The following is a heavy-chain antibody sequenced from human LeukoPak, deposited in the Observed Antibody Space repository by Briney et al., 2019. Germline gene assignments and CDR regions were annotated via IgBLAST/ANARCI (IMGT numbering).Heavy chain of an antibody. D-gene: IGHD3-3*01. CDR1: GYSISSGYY. V-gene: IGHV4-38-2*01. CDR3: ARHGVMDYDFWSGYYYYFDY. CDR2: IYHSGST. Sequence: PSETLSLTCAVSGYSISSGYYWGWIRQPPGKGLEWIGSIYHSGSTYYNPSLKSRVTISVDTSKNQFSLKLSSVTAADTAVYYCARHGVMDYDFWSGYYYYFDYWGQGTLVTASS. J-gene: IGHJ4*02.